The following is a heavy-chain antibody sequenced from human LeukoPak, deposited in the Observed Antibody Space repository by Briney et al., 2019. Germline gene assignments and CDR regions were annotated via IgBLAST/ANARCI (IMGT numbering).Heavy chain of an antibody. V-gene: IGHV4-38-2*01. CDR1: DSSITSDYY. CDR2: IHHRGSI. CDR3: TRHSRVIVGTTCAFDI. Sequence: SETLSLTCAGSDSSITSDYYWAWIRQTPGKGLEWIGSIHHRGSIYYNPSLKSRVTVSLDAPNNQFSLRLSSVTAADTALYYCTRHSRVIVGTTCAFDIWGQGTRVTVSS. J-gene: IGHJ3*02. D-gene: IGHD1-26*01.